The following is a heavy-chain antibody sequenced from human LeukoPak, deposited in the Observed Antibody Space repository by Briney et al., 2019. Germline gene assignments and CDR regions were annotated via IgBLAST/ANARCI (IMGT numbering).Heavy chain of an antibody. Sequence: PGGSLRLSCAASGFTFSSYGMHRVRQAPGKGLEWVAVISYDGSNKYYADSVKGRFTISRDNSKNTLYLQMNSLRAEDTAVYYCAKIPTAMVSELSYWGQGTLVTVSS. CDR1: GFTFSSYG. CDR3: AKIPTAMVSELSY. D-gene: IGHD5-18*01. CDR2: ISYDGSNK. J-gene: IGHJ4*02. V-gene: IGHV3-30*18.